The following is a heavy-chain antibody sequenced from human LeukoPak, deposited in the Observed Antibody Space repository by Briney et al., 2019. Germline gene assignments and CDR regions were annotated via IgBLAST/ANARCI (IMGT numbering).Heavy chain of an antibody. CDR2: INHSGST. Sequence: PSETLSLTCAVYGGSFSDYYWSWIRQPPGKGLEWIGEINHSGSTNYNPSLKSRVTISVDTSKNQFSLKLSSVTAADTAVYYCARLRDYYYNYMDVWGKGTTVTISS. V-gene: IGHV4-34*01. J-gene: IGHJ6*03. CDR1: GGSFSDYY. CDR3: ARLRDYYYNYMDV.